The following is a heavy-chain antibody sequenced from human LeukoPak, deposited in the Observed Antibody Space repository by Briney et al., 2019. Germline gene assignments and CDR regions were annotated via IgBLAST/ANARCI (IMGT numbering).Heavy chain of an antibody. D-gene: IGHD1-26*01. J-gene: IGHJ4*02. CDR2: INPKTGVT. V-gene: IGHV1-2*02. CDR1: GYTFTDYY. CDR3: ARDLAMYSPDLDY. Sequence: ASVKVSCKASGYTFTDYYLHWVRQAPGHGLEWMGWINPKTGVTKYAQNFQGRVTMTRDTSINTAYMEVSRLRSDDTAVFYCARDLAMYSPDLDYWGQGALVTVSS.